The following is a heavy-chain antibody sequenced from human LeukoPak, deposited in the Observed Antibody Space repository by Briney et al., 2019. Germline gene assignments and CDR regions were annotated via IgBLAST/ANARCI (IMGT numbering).Heavy chain of an antibody. CDR1: GFTFSSYS. CDR2: ISSSSSYI. CDR3: ARVIEAPYYDSSGVFDY. Sequence: GGSLRPSCAASGFTFSSYSMNWVRQAPGKGLEWVSSISSSSSYIYYADSVKGRFTISRDNAKNSLYLQMNSLRAEDTAVYYCARVIEAPYYDSSGVFDYWGQGTLVTVSS. J-gene: IGHJ4*02. D-gene: IGHD3-22*01. V-gene: IGHV3-21*01.